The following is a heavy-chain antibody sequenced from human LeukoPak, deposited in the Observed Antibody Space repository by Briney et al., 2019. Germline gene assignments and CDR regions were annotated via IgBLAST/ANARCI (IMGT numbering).Heavy chain of an antibody. D-gene: IGHD6-6*01. CDR1: GESFSAYF. CDR3: ATRSSTLAAARCFDD. CDR2: IDHRGSS. J-gene: IGHJ4*03. V-gene: IGHV4-34*01. Sequence: PSETLSLTCAVHGESFSAYFWSWIRQVPGKGLEWIGEIDHRGSSNYNPPLKSRATISVDTSKNHFSLSLISVTAADTAVYYCATRSSTLAAARCFDDWGQGTVVTVSS.